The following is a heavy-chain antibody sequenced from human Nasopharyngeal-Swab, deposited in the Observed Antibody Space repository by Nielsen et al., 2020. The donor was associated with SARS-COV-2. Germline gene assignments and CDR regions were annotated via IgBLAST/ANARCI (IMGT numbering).Heavy chain of an antibody. D-gene: IGHD4-17*01. CDR3: ARGRDYGDYVDYFDH. J-gene: IGHJ4*02. Sequence: WIRQPPGKGPEWIGEINHSGSTNYNPSLKSRVTISVDTSKNQFSLKLSSVTAADTAVYYCARGRDYGDYVDYFDHWGQGTLVT. CDR2: INHSGST. V-gene: IGHV4-34*01.